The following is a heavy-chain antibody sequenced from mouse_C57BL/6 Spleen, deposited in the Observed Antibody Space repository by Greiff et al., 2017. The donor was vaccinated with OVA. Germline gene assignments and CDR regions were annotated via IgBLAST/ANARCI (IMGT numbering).Heavy chain of an antibody. CDR2: INPSNGGT. J-gene: IGHJ3*01. Sequence: QVHVKQSGTELVKPGASVKLSCKASGYTFTSYWMHWVKQRPGQGLEWIGNINPSNGGTNYNEKFKSKATLTVDKSSSTAYMQLSSLTSEDSAVYYCARWGLGSSLAWFAYWGQGTLVTVSA. V-gene: IGHV1-53*01. CDR3: ARWGLGSSLAWFAY. CDR1: GYTFTSYW. D-gene: IGHD1-1*01.